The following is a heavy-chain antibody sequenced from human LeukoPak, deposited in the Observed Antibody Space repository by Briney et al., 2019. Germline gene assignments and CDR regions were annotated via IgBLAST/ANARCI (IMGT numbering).Heavy chain of an antibody. CDR3: ARDAYTTTSNWLDP. Sequence: PGGSLRLSCLASGFTFSDFAMSWVRQAPGAGPEWVSVIGGAGGDTYYADSVKGRFTVSRDDAKNTLFLQMNSLRVEDTAIYYCARDAYTTTSNWLDPWGQGTLVTVSS. J-gene: IGHJ5*02. CDR1: GFTFSDFA. D-gene: IGHD4-17*01. V-gene: IGHV3-23*01. CDR2: IGGAGGDT.